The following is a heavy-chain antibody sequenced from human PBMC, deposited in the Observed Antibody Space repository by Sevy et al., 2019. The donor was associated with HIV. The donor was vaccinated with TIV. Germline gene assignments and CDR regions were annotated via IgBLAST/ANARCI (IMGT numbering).Heavy chain of an antibody. CDR1: GFTLSTYN. V-gene: IGHV3-48*01. CDR2: ISSSSNTI. Sequence: GGSLRLSCAASGFTLSTYNMNWVRQAPGKGLEWISYISSSSNTIDYADSVKGRFTISRDNAKNSVYLQMNSLRGEDTAVYYCTRGKGSSDYWGQGTLVTVSS. J-gene: IGHJ4*02. CDR3: TRGKGSSDY. D-gene: IGHD6-6*01.